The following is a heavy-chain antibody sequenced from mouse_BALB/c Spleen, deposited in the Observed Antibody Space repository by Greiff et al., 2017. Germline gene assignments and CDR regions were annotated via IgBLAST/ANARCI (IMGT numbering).Heavy chain of an antibody. V-gene: IGHV5-12-1*01. Sequence: DVMLVESGGGLVKPGGSLKLSCAASGFAFSSYDMSWVRQTPEKRLEWVAYISSGGGSTYYPDTVKGRFTISRDNAKNTLYLQMSSLKSEDTAMYYCARHKGYGNSWFAYWGQGTLVTVSA. J-gene: IGHJ3*01. CDR2: ISSGGGST. CDR3: ARHKGYGNSWFAY. D-gene: IGHD2-10*02. CDR1: GFAFSSYD.